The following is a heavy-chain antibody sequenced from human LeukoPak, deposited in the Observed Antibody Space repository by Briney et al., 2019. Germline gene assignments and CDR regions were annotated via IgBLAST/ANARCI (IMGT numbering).Heavy chain of an antibody. J-gene: IGHJ4*02. D-gene: IGHD3-22*01. V-gene: IGHV4-34*01. CDR2: INHGGST. CDR3: ARGPPLTYDGSGYYFFDY. Sequence: SETLSLTCAVYGGSFSGYFWTWIRQPPGKGLEWIGEINHGGSTNYNPSLKSRVTISVDTSKNHFSLKLSSLTAADAAVYYCARGPPLTYDGSGYYFFDYWGQGTLVTVSS. CDR1: GGSFSGYF.